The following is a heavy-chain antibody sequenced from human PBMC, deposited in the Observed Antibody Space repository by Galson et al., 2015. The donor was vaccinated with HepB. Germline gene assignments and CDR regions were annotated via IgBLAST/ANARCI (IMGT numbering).Heavy chain of an antibody. D-gene: IGHD3-10*01. V-gene: IGHV1-18*01. CDR1: GYTFTSYG. Sequence: SVKVSCKASGYTFTSYGISWVRQAPGQGLEWMGWISAYNGNTNYAQKLQGRVTMTTDTSTSTAYMELRSLRSDDTAVYYCTLDSYYYGLGQVYNWFDPWGQGTLVTVSS. CDR2: ISAYNGNT. J-gene: IGHJ5*02. CDR3: TLDSYYYGLGQVYNWFDP.